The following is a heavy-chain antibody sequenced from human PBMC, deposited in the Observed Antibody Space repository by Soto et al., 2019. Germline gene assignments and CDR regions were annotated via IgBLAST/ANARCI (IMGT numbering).Heavy chain of an antibody. V-gene: IGHV4-59*08. CDR2: INYFGST. Sequence: SETLSLRCTVAGGSIRGHGWSWIRQPPGKRLEWIGYINYFGSTNYNPSLKSRVTISVDTSKNQFSLKLSSVTAADTAVYYCARHLGYDSSGYYRRCFDPWGQGTLVTVS. CDR1: GGSIRGHG. CDR3: ARHLGYDSSGYYRRCFDP. D-gene: IGHD3-22*01. J-gene: IGHJ5*02.